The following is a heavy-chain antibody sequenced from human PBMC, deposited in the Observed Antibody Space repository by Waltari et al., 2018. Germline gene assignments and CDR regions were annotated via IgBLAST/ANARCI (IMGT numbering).Heavy chain of an antibody. CDR2: INPEGSST. Sequence: EVQLVESGGGLVQPGGSLRLSCAASGFTFSNYWMSWVRQVPGKGLVWVSRINPEGSSTTYGDSVEGRFTISRDNAKNTLYLHMNSLRAEDTAVYYCQGGLDYWGQGTLVTVSS. V-gene: IGHV3-74*01. J-gene: IGHJ4*02. D-gene: IGHD1-26*01. CDR3: QGGLDY. CDR1: GFTFSNYW.